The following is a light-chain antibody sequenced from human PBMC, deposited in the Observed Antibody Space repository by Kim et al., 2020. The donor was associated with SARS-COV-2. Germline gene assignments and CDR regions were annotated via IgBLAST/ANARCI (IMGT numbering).Light chain of an antibody. V-gene: IGLV3-1*01. J-gene: IGLJ2*01. CDR1: KLGDKY. Sequence: SYELTQPPSVSVSPGQTASIACSGDKLGDKYACWYQQKPGQPTVLVIYQDSKRPSGIPERFSGFNSGNTATLTISGTQAMDEADYYCQAWVSSTVV. CDR2: QDS. CDR3: QAWVSSTVV.